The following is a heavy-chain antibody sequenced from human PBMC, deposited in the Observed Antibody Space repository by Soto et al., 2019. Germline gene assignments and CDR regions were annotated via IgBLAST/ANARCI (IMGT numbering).Heavy chain of an antibody. J-gene: IGHJ4*02. CDR1: GFTFSSYA. Sequence: GSLRLSCAASGFTFSSYAMSWVRQAPGKGLEWVSAISGSGGSTYYADSVKGRFTISRDNSKNTLYLQMSSLTAEDSALYYCSRPLDSWGQGTLVTVSS. CDR3: SRPLDS. V-gene: IGHV3-23*01. CDR2: ISGSGGST.